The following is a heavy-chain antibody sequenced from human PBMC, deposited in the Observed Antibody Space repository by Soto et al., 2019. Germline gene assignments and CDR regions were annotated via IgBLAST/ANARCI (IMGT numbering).Heavy chain of an antibody. V-gene: IGHV3-30*18. CDR2: ISYDGSSK. CDR1: RFPFSNYC. D-gene: IGHD5-12*01. J-gene: IGHJ4*02. CDR3: VKGGYHYFDY. Sequence: AGGSMRLSCAASRFPFSNYCMHGVRQTPGKGLEWVAVISYDGSSKYYADSVKGRFTISRDNSKNTLYLQMNSLRAEDTAVYYCVKGGYHYFDYWGQGTLVTVSS.